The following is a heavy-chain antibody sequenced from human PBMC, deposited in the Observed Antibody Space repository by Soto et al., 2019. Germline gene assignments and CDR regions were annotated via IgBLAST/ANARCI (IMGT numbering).Heavy chain of an antibody. CDR3: ARRRITMIVVVFDAFDI. D-gene: IGHD3-22*01. V-gene: IGHV4-4*02. CDR1: GGSISSSYW. J-gene: IGHJ3*02. CDR2: IYHSGNP. Sequence: QVQLQESGPGLVKPSGTLSLTCAVSGGSISSSYWWSWVRQPPGKGLEWIGEIYHSGNPNYNPSLKSRVTISVDKSKNQFAPKLSSVTAADTAVYYCARRRITMIVVVFDAFDIWGQGTMVTVSS.